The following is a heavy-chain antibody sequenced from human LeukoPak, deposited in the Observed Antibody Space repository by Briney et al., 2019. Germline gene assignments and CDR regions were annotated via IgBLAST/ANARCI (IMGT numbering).Heavy chain of an antibody. CDR3: ARATVTPWYFDL. J-gene: IGHJ2*01. CDR1: GGSISNYY. Sequence: KTSETLSLTCTVSGGSISNYYWSWIRQPPGKGLEWIGYIYYSGSTTYNPSLKSRVTISVDTSKNQFSLKLSSVTAADTAVYYCARATVTPWYFDLWGRGTLVTVSS. D-gene: IGHD4-17*01. CDR2: IYYSGST. V-gene: IGHV4-59*08.